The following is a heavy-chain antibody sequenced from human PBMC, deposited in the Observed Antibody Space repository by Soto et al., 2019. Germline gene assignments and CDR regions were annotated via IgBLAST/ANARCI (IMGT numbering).Heavy chain of an antibody. J-gene: IGHJ4*02. D-gene: IGHD3-10*01. V-gene: IGHV1-69*13. CDR1: GGTFSSYA. CDR3: ASLFTMGTPTYFEY. Sequence: SVKVSCKASGGTFSSYAISWVRQAPGQGLEWMGGIIPIFGTANYAQKFQGRVTITADESTSTAYMELSSLRSEDTAVYYCASLFTMGTPTYFEYWGQGTLVTVSS. CDR2: IIPIFGTA.